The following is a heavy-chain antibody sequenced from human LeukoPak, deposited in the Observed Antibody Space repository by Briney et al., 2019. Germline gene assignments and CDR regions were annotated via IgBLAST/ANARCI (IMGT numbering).Heavy chain of an antibody. J-gene: IGHJ4*02. D-gene: IGHD2-21*02. V-gene: IGHV3-64D*06. CDR1: GFTFSSYA. Sequence: GGSLRLSCSASGFTFSSYAMHWVRQAPGKGLEYVSAISSNGGSTYYADSVKGRFTISRDNSKNTLYLQMSSLRAKDTAVYYCVKDLGYCGGDCYSLFDYWGQGTLVTVSS. CDR2: ISSNGGST. CDR3: VKDLGYCGGDCYSLFDY.